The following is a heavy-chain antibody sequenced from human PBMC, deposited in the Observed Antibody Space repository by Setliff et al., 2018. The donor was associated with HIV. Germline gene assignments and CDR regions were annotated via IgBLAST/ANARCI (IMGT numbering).Heavy chain of an antibody. CDR3: ARHAPRNHDLAGVFYPYYMDV. CDR1: GGSISRFY. Sequence: SETLSLTCTVSGGSISRFYWSWIRQPPGKGLEWIGYIYYSGSTSYNPSLKSRVTISVDTSKTQFSLKLSSVTAADTAVYYCARHAPRNHDLAGVFYPYYMDVWGKGTTVTVSS. D-gene: IGHD1-1*01. CDR2: IYYSGST. V-gene: IGHV4-59*08. J-gene: IGHJ6*03.